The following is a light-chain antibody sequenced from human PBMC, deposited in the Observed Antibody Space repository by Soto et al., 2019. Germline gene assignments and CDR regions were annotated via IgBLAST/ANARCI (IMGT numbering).Light chain of an antibody. Sequence: EVVLTQSPGTLSLSPGEGATLSCRASQPVNRNYLAWYQQKPGQPPRLVISGTSNRATGIPDRFSGTGSGTDFTLISRRLEPEDFAVYYCQQYGNSLTFGGGTQV. CDR1: QPVNRNY. CDR3: QQYGNSLT. J-gene: IGKJ4*01. CDR2: GTS. V-gene: IGKV3-20*01.